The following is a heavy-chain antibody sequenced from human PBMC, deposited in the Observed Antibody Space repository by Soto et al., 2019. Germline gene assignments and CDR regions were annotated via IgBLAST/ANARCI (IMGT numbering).Heavy chain of an antibody. CDR3: ARGGQDFWSGPFDY. CDR2: IDTSGST. V-gene: IGHV4-4*07. D-gene: IGHD3-3*01. J-gene: IGHJ4*02. CDR1: DGSISNYY. Sequence: SETPXLTFTVSDGSISNYYCNWIRQPAGKGLEWIGRIDTSGSTDYNPSLKSRVTMSVDTSKQEFSLKLSSVTAADTALYYCARGGQDFWSGPFDYWGRGALVTVSS.